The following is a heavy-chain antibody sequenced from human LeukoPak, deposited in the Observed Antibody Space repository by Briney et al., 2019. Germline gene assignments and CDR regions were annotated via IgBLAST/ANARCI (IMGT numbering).Heavy chain of an antibody. Sequence: TGGSLRLSCAASGFTFDDYAMHWVRQAPGKGLEWVSGISWNSGSIGYADSVKGRFTISRDNAKNSLYLQMNSLRAEDTALYYCVPSLGTRPNRYSSGSNPFDYWGQGTLVTVSS. D-gene: IGHD6-19*01. CDR1: GFTFDDYA. CDR3: VPSLGTRPNRYSSGSNPFDY. CDR2: ISWNSGSI. J-gene: IGHJ4*02. V-gene: IGHV3-9*01.